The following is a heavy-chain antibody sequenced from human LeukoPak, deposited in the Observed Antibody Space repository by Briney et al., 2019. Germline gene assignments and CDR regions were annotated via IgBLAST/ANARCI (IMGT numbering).Heavy chain of an antibody. D-gene: IGHD2-15*01. CDR3: ARGSWRNWFDP. J-gene: IGHJ5*02. CDR1: GFTFSSYA. V-gene: IGHV3-30-3*01. Sequence: GGSLRLSCAASGFTFSSYAMHWVRQAPGKGLEWVAVISYDGSNKYYADSVKGRFTISRDNSKNTLYLQMNSLRAEDTAVYYCARGSWRNWFDPWGQGTLVTVSS. CDR2: ISYDGSNK.